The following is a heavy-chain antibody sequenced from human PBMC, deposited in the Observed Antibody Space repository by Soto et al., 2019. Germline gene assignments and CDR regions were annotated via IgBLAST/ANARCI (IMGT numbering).Heavy chain of an antibody. Sequence: PSEPLSLTCTVSGSSISSYFWSWILQPLRKGLEWIGYIHYSRSANYNPSLKSRVTMSVDTFKDQFSLKLSSVTAAYTAVYYCARAERERGYSYGYDYWGQGTLVTVSS. CDR2: IHYSRSA. CDR1: GSSISSYF. CDR3: ARAERERGYSYGYDY. D-gene: IGHD5-18*01. J-gene: IGHJ4*02. V-gene: IGHV4-59*01.